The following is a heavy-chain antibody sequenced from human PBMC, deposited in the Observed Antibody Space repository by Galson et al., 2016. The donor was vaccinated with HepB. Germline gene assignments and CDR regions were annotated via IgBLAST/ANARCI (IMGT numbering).Heavy chain of an antibody. V-gene: IGHV3-21*01. J-gene: IGHJ5*01. D-gene: IGHD2-8*01. CDR2: ISYNI. CDR1: GFTFSTYN. CDR3: ARDNCINAICYTGWFDS. Sequence: SLRLSCAASGFTFSTYNMNWVRQAPGKGLEWVSSISYNIYYADSVRGRFTISRDNAKNSLFLQMNSLRVEDTAVYYCARDNCINAICYTGWFDSWGQRTLVTVSA.